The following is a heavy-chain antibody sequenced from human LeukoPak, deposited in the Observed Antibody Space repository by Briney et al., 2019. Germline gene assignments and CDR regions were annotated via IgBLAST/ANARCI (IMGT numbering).Heavy chain of an antibody. CDR3: ARVMVRGLIVWYFDL. V-gene: IGHV3-66*01. J-gene: IGHJ2*01. Sequence: GGTLRLSCAASGVTVSNNYMSWVRQAPGKGLEWVSFIYSGGSAYYADSVKGRFSISRDSSKNTLDLQMNNLRAEGTAVYYCARVMVRGLIVWYFDLWGRGTLVTVSS. D-gene: IGHD3-10*01. CDR2: IYSGGSA. CDR1: GVTVSNNY.